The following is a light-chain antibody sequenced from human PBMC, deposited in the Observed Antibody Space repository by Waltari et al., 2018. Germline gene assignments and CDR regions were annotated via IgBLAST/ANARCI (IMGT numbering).Light chain of an antibody. CDR1: QDITIK. J-gene: IGKJ4*01. CDR3: QQYANLPLT. CDR2: DAS. Sequence: DIQMTQSPSSLSASVGDRVTITCQASQDITIKLNWFQQKPGKAPQVLIFDASNSQAAVPSRFGGRGYGTNFAFTITSLQPEDVGTYYCQQYANLPLTFGGGTRVEIK. V-gene: IGKV1-33*01.